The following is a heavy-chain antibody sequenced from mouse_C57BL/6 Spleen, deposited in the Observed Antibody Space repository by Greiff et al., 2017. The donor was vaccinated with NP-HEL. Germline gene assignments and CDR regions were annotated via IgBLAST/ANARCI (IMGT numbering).Heavy chain of an antibody. J-gene: IGHJ1*03. V-gene: IGHV2-5*01. CDR3: AKNAGSSYWYFDV. Sequence: VHLVESGPGLVQPSQSLSITCTVSGFSLTSYGVHWVRQSPGKGLEWLGVIWRGGSTDYNAAFMSRLSITKDNSKSQVFFKMNSLQADDTAIYYCAKNAGSSYWYFDVWGTGTTVTVSS. CDR2: IWRGGST. D-gene: IGHD1-1*01. CDR1: GFSLTSYG.